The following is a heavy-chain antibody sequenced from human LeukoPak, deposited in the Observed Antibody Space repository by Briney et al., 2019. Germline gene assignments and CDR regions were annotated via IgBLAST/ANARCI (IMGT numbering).Heavy chain of an antibody. J-gene: IGHJ4*02. CDR3: ATGRRVYYGSGNLLY. CDR1: GYTLTELS. Sequence: GASVKVSCKVSGYTLTELSMHWVRQAPGKGLEWMGGFDPEDGETIYAQKFQGRVTMTEDTSTDTAYMELSSLRSEDTAVYYCATGRRVYYGSGNLLYWGQGTLVTVPS. V-gene: IGHV1-24*01. CDR2: FDPEDGET. D-gene: IGHD3-10*01.